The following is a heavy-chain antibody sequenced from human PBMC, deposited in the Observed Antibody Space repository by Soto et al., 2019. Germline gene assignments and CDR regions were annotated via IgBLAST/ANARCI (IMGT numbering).Heavy chain of an antibody. CDR2: INTDGSTT. V-gene: IGHV3-74*01. CDR3: ARVAVAGRTFDY. D-gene: IGHD6-19*01. CDR1: GFTFSSYW. J-gene: IGHJ4*02. Sequence: QPGGSLRLSCAASGFTFSSYWMHWVRQAPGRGLVWVSRINTDGSTTTYADSVKGRFTISRDNAKNTLYLQMNSLRAEDTAVYYWARVAVAGRTFDYWGKGFLVTVSS.